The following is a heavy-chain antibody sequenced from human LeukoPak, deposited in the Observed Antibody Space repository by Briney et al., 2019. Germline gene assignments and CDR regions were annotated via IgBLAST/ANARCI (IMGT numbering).Heavy chain of an antibody. CDR3: ARVPAAAGHGEFDY. CDR2: ISSSSSYI. D-gene: IGHD6-13*01. V-gene: IGHV3-21*01. CDR1: GFTFSSYS. Sequence: PGGSLRLSCAASGFTFSSYSMNWLRQAPGKGLECVSSISSSSSYIYYADSVKGRLTISRDNAKKSLYLQMNSLRAEDTAVYYCARVPAAAGHGEFDYWGQGTLVTVSS. J-gene: IGHJ4*02.